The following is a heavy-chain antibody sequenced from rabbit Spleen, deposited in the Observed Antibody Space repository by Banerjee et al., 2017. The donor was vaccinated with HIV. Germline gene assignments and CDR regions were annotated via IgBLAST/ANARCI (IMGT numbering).Heavy chain of an antibody. CDR2: IYAGSSGST. V-gene: IGHV1S40*01. J-gene: IGHJ4*02. CDR1: GFSFNSGYD. Sequence: QSLEESGGGLVKPGASLTLTCKASGFSFNSGYDMCWVRQAPGKGLEWIACIYAGSSGSTYYASWAKGRFSISKTSSTTVTLQMTSLTAADTATYFCARDLPDIIGWNFGFWGPGTLVTVS. D-gene: IGHD1-1*01. CDR3: ARDLPDIIGWNFGF.